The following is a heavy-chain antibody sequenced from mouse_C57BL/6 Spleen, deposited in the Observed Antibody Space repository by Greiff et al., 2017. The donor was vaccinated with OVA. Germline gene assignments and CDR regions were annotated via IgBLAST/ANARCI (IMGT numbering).Heavy chain of an antibody. Sequence: VQLQQPGAELVKPGASVKLSCKASGYTFTSYWMQWVKQRPGQGLEWIGEIDPSDSYTNYNQKFKGKATLTVDTSSSTAYMPLSSLTSDDSAVYYCADSGNLSYWGQGTTLTVSS. J-gene: IGHJ2*01. D-gene: IGHD2-1*01. V-gene: IGHV1-50*01. CDR3: ADSGNLSY. CDR1: GYTFTSYW. CDR2: IDPSDSYT.